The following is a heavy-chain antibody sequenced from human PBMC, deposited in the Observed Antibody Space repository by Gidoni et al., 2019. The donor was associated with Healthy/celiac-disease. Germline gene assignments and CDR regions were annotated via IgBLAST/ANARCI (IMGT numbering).Heavy chain of an antibody. D-gene: IGHD2-15*01. Sequence: EVQLLESGGGLVQHGGSLRLSRAASGLTFSSYAMSWVRQAPGQGLEWVSAISGSGGSTYYADAVKDRFTISKDNSKITLYLQMSSLRAEDTAVYYCAKDFVVVVAATYSRASWFDPWGQGTLVTVSS. CDR1: GLTFSSYA. CDR2: ISGSGGST. V-gene: IGHV3-23*01. CDR3: AKDFVVVVAATYSRASWFDP. J-gene: IGHJ5*02.